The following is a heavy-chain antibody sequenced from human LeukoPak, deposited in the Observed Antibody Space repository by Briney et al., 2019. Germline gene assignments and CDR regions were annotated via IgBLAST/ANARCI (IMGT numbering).Heavy chain of an antibody. CDR3: AGPIAAAGTYFDY. J-gene: IGHJ4*02. Sequence: SQSLSLTWPLAARSISSSSYCSGWLRQPAWKGLEWIGSIYYSGSTYYSPSLKSRVTISVDTSKNQFSLKLSSVTAADTAVYYCAGPIAAAGTYFDYWGQGTLVTVSS. V-gene: IGHV4-39*01. CDR1: ARSISSSSYC. D-gene: IGHD6-13*01. CDR2: IYYSGST.